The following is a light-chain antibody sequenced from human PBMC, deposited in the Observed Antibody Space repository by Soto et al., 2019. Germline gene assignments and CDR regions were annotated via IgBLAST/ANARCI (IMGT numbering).Light chain of an antibody. CDR2: GAS. V-gene: IGKV3-20*01. Sequence: EIVLTQSPDTLSLSPGESATLSCRASQSVSSTYLAWYQQKPGRAPRLLIYGASTRATGIPDRFIGSGSGTDFTLTISRLEPEDFAVFYCRQYDNSITFGQGTRLEIE. CDR1: QSVSSTY. CDR3: RQYDNSIT. J-gene: IGKJ5*01.